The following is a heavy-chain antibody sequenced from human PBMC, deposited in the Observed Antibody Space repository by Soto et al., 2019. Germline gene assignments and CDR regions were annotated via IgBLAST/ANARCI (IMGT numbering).Heavy chain of an antibody. D-gene: IGHD6-19*01. CDR3: AKPSVAVTLRPFDY. J-gene: IGHJ4*02. V-gene: IGHV4-59*01. Sequence: SETLSLTCTVSGGSISAYYWTWVGQPPGKGVGWFGNIYYTGNTNYNPSLKSLVTISVDTSKNQFSLKLSSVTAAHTAMYYRAKPSVAVTLRPFDYSGQGSLVTVSS. CDR1: GGSISAYY. CDR2: IYYTGNT.